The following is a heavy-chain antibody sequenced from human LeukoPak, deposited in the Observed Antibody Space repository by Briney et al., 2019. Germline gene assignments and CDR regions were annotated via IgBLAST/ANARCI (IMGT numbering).Heavy chain of an antibody. V-gene: IGHV4-39*07. CDR3: ARGGFYGHPFEF. CDR2: IYYSGST. CDR1: GGSISSSSYH. J-gene: IGHJ4*02. D-gene: IGHD3-10*01. Sequence: PSETLSLTCTVSGGSISSSSYHWGWIRQPPGKGLEWIGSIYYSGSTYYNPSLKSRVTISVDTSKNQFSLKLSSVTAADTAMYFCARGGFYGHPFEFGGQGILVIVSA.